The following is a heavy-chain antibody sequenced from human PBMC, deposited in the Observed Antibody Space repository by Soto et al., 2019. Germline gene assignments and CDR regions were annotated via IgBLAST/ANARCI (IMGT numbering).Heavy chain of an antibody. V-gene: IGHV3-23*01. CDR3: AKVRAVVVVAATDAFDI. CDR1: GLTFNSYA. CDR2: ISGSGGST. D-gene: IGHD2-15*01. Sequence: GGSLRLSCAASGLTFNSYAMSGVRQAPGKGLEWVSAISGSGGSTYYADSVKGRFTISRDNSKNTLYLQMNSLRAEDTAVYYCAKVRAVVVVAATDAFDIWGQGTMVTVSS. J-gene: IGHJ3*02.